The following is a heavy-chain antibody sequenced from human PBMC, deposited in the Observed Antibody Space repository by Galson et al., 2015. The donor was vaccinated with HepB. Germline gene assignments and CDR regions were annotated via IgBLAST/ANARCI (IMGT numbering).Heavy chain of an antibody. CDR3: ARDPQWSDAFDI. Sequence: SCKASGYTFTGDYIHWVRQAPGQGLEWVGWINPNGGGTQYAQNFQGRVTMTRDTSISTAYMDLRSLTSDDTAIYYCARDPQWSDAFDIWGQGTMVTVSS. CDR2: INPNGGGT. D-gene: IGHD2-8*01. CDR1: GYTFTGDY. J-gene: IGHJ3*02. V-gene: IGHV1-2*02.